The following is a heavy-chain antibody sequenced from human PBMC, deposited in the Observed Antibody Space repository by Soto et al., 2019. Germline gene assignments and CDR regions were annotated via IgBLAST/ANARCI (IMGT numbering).Heavy chain of an antibody. J-gene: IGHJ4*02. CDR2: IYYSGST. CDR3: ASIIVATIYGPYYFDY. CDR1: GRSISSYY. D-gene: IGHD5-12*01. V-gene: IGHV4-59*01. Sequence: ASDTLSLTCTVSGRSISSYYWSWIRQPPGKGLEWIGYIYYSGSTNYNPSLKSRVAISVDTSKNQFSLKLSSVTAADTAVYYCASIIVATIYGPYYFDYWGQGTLVTVSS.